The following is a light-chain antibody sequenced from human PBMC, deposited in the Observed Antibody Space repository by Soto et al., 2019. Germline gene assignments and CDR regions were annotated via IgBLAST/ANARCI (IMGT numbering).Light chain of an antibody. J-gene: IGLJ2*01. CDR3: CSYAGSDTMI. CDR1: SSNIGSNA. CDR2: EGT. V-gene: IGLV1-44*01. Sequence: QSVLTQPPSASGTPGQKVTISCSGSSSNIGSNAVNWYQQVPGTAPKLMIYEGTKRPSGVSNRFSGSKSANTASLTISGLQPEDAADYYCCSYAGSDTMIFGGGTKVTVL.